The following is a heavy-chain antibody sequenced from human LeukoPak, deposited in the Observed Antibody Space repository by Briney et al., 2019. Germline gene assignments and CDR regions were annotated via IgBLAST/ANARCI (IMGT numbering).Heavy chain of an antibody. CDR2: MSPNSGNT. CDR1: GYTFTSYD. V-gene: IGHV1-8*01. J-gene: IGHJ4*02. Sequence: GASVKVSCTASGYTFTSYDINWVRQATGLGIEWMGWMSPNSGNTGYAQKFQDRVTMTRNTSISTAYMELSSLRSDDTAVYYCARGPPNWGYDYWGPGTLVTVSS. D-gene: IGHD7-27*01. CDR3: ARGPPNWGYDY.